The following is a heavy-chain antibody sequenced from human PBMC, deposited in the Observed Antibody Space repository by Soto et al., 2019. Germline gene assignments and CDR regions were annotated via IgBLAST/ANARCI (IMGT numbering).Heavy chain of an antibody. CDR1: GYAFTTYG. J-gene: IGHJ4*02. CDR2: ISAHNGNT. CDR3: ARGRHGDY. Sequence: QVHLVQSGAEVKKPGASVKVSCKGSGYAFTTYGITWVRQAPGQGLEWMGWISAHNGNTNYAQKLQGRGTVTRDTSTSTAYMELRSLRSDDTAVYYCARGRHGDYWGQGALVTVSS. V-gene: IGHV1-18*01.